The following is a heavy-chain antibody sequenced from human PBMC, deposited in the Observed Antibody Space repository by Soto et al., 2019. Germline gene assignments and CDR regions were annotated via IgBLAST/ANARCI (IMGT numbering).Heavy chain of an antibody. CDR3: ARLPDYGGNSYYFDY. CDR1: GYTFTSYG. CDR2: ISAYNGNT. V-gene: IGHV1-18*01. J-gene: IGHJ4*02. D-gene: IGHD4-17*01. Sequence: QVQLVQSGAEVKKPGASVKVSCKASGYTFTSYGISWVRQAPGQGLEWMGWISAYNGNTNYAQKLQGRVTMTTDTATSRAYMELRSLRSDDTAVYYCARLPDYGGNSYYFDYWGQGTLVTVSS.